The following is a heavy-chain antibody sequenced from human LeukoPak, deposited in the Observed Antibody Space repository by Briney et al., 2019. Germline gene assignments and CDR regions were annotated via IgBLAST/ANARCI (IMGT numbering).Heavy chain of an antibody. CDR1: RFTFSDYY. J-gene: IGHJ4*02. CDR3: ARGGLQAGGSARNDY. Sequence: GGSLRLCCAASRFTFSDYYMSWIRQAPGKGLGWVSYISSSGTTYYADSVKGRFTISRDNAQNSLFMQMNSLRAEDTAVYYCARGGLQAGGSARNDYWGQGTLVTVSS. V-gene: IGHV3-11*01. CDR2: ISSSGTT. D-gene: IGHD2-21*01.